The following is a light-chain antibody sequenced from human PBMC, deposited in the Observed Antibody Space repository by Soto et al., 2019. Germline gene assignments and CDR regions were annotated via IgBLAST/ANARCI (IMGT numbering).Light chain of an antibody. CDR1: QSVLYSSNNKNY. CDR3: QQYYSTSYLT. CDR2: WAS. V-gene: IGKV4-1*01. Sequence: DIVMTQSPDSLAVSLGERATINCKSSQSVLYSSNNKNYLAWYQQKPGQPPKLLIYWASTRESGVPDRFSGSGCGTDFTLTSSSLQAEDVAVYYCQQYYSTSYLTFGGGTKVEIK. J-gene: IGKJ4*01.